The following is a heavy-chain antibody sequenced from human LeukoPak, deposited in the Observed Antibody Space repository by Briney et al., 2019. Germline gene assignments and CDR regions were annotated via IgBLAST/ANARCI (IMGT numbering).Heavy chain of an antibody. J-gene: IGHJ4*02. Sequence: GASVKVSCKASGYTFTGYYMHWVRQAPGQGLEWMGWINPNSGGTNYAQKFQGRVTMTRDTSISTAYMELSSLRSEDTAVYYCARPLRGGGGSFGYWGQGTLVTVSP. CDR3: ARPLRGGGGSFGY. CDR2: INPNSGGT. D-gene: IGHD1-26*01. V-gene: IGHV1-2*02. CDR1: GYTFTGYY.